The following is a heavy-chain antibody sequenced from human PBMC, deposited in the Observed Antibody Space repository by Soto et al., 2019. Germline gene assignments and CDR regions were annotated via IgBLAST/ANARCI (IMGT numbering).Heavy chain of an antibody. D-gene: IGHD2-8*02. CDR2: IYYSGIT. V-gene: IGHV4-39*01. CDR1: GGSISDSLYY. J-gene: IGHJ4*02. Sequence: SETLSLTCTVSGGSISDSLYYWGWLRQAPGQGLDWIGSIYYSGITYYNPSLKSRVTLSVDTSKKQFSLNLNSVTAADTAVYYCARHISEDIVLGVRDKTPAGFDYWGQGTLVTVSS. CDR3: ARHISEDIVLGVRDKTPAGFDY.